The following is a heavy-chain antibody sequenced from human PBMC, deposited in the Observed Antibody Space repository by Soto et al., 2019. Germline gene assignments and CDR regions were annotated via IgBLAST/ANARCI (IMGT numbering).Heavy chain of an antibody. V-gene: IGHV3-23*01. CDR1: GFTFNNYA. CDR2: ISGSGGTT. CDR3: AREDILGTRSFDY. Sequence: GGSLRLSCAASGFTFNNYAMSWVRQTPGKGLEWVSSISGSGGTTYYADFEKGRFTISRDNSKNTLWLQLNSLRDEDSAVYYCAREDILGTRSFDYWGQGTLVTVSS. J-gene: IGHJ4*02. D-gene: IGHD1-7*01.